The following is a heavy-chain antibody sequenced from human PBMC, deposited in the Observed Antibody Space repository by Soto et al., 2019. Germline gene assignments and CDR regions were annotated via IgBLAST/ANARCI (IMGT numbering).Heavy chain of an antibody. CDR1: GFTFDDYG. V-gene: IGHV3-20*01. CDR2: INWNGGST. CDR3: ATASAYSSGWYAFDI. Sequence: GGSLRLSCAASGFTFDDYGMSWVRQAPGKGLEWVSGINWNGGSTGYADSVKGRFTISRDNAKNSLYLQMNSLRAEDTALYHCATASAYSSGWYAFDIWGQGTMVTVSS. D-gene: IGHD6-19*01. J-gene: IGHJ3*02.